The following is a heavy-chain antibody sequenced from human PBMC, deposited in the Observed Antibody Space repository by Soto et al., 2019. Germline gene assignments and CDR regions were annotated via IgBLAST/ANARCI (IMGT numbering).Heavy chain of an antibody. CDR2: INNSGST. CDR3: ARGGDSSSSGFDY. J-gene: IGHJ4*02. CDR1: GGSFSGYY. V-gene: IGHV4-34*01. Sequence: GSLRLSCAVYGGSFSGYYWSWIRQPPGKGLEWIGEINNSGSTNYNPYLKSRVTISVDTSKNQFSLELSSVTAADTAVYYCARGGDSSSSGFDYWGQGTLVTVS. D-gene: IGHD6-6*01.